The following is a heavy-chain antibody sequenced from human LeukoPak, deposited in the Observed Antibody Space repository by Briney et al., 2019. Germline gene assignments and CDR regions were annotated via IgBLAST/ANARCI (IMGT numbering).Heavy chain of an antibody. CDR1: GFTFSSYA. CDR3: AKDYYDSSGYPPYYFDY. CDR2: ISGSGGST. D-gene: IGHD3-22*01. V-gene: IGHV3-23*01. Sequence: PGRSLRLSCAASGFTFSSYAMSWVRQAPGKGLEWVSAISGSGGSTYYADSVKGRFTISRDNSKNTLYLQMNSLRAEDTAVYYCAKDYYDSSGYPPYYFDYWGQGTLVTVSS. J-gene: IGHJ4*02.